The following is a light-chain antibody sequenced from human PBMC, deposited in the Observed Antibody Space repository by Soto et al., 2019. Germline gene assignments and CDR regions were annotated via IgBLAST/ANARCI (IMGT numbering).Light chain of an antibody. CDR1: QSVLSGSNNKFY. V-gene: IGKV4-1*01. CDR2: WAS. Sequence: DIVMTQSPDSLAVSLGERATINCKSSQSVLSGSNNKFYLAWYQQKPGRPPKLLIDWASTRKFGAPDRFSGRGSGTDFTLTTSSLQAEDVAVRYCQHYYISPPMYTFGQGTKVDIK. CDR3: QHYYISPPMYT. J-gene: IGKJ2*01.